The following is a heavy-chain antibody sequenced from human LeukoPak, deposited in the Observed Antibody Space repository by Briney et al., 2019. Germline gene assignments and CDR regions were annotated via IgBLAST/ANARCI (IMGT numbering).Heavy chain of an antibody. CDR2: IDPDSGGA. CDR3: ATSKNGRPA. D-gene: IGHD2-8*01. Sequence: GASVKVSCKTSGYGFNDFYIHWVRQAPEQGPEWMGRIDPDSGGANYARKFQGRVTMTRDASINTAYMELSNLMSDDSAIYYCATSKNGRPAWGQGTLVTVSS. J-gene: IGHJ5*02. V-gene: IGHV1-2*06. CDR1: GYGFNDFY.